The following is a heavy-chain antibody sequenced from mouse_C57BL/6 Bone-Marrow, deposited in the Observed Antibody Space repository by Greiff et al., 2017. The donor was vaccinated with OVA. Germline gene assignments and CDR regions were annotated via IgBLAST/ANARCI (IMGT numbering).Heavy chain of an antibody. CDR3: ARGLWYYAMDY. CDR2: IHPNSGST. V-gene: IGHV1-64*01. Sequence: QVQLQQPGAELVKPGASVKLSCKASGYTFTSYWMHWVKQRPGQGLEWIGMIHPNSGSTNYNEKFKIKATLTVDKSSSTAYMQLSSLTSEDSAVYYCARGLWYYAMDYWGQGTSVTVSS. D-gene: IGHD3-3*01. CDR1: GYTFTSYW. J-gene: IGHJ4*01.